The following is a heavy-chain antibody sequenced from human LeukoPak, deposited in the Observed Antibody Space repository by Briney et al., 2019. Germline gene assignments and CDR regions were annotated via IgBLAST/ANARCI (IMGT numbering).Heavy chain of an antibody. CDR3: ARDSAAGQSLVRPQIPPNY. CDR1: GFTFSSYG. D-gene: IGHD6-19*01. Sequence: GGSLRLSCAASGFTFSSYGMHWVRQAPGKGLEWVAVIWYDGSNKYYADSVKGRFTISRDNSKNTLYLQMNSLRAEDTAVYYCARDSAAGQSLVRPQIPPNYWGQGTLVTVSS. J-gene: IGHJ4*02. CDR2: IWYDGSNK. V-gene: IGHV3-33*01.